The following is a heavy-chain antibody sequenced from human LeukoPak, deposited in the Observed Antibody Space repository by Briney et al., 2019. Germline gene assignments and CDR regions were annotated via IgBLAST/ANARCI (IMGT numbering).Heavy chain of an antibody. CDR1: GFTFGDYA. Sequence: GRSLRLSCTASGFTFGDYAMNWVRQAPGKGLEWVGFIRSKPYGGTIEYAASVKGRFTISRDDSKSIAYLQMNSLKTEDTAVYYCTRLGARPFRIAAAGTGFDYWGKGTLVTVSS. D-gene: IGHD6-13*01. V-gene: IGHV3-49*04. CDR2: IRSKPYGGTI. CDR3: TRLGARPFRIAAAGTGFDY. J-gene: IGHJ4*02.